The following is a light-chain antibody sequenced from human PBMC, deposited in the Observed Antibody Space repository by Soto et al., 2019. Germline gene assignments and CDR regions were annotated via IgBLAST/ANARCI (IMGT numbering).Light chain of an antibody. J-gene: IGKJ4*01. CDR2: KAS. CDR3: QQHKSYPLT. V-gene: IGKV1-5*03. Sequence: DLQMTQSPSTLSASVGDRIKITCRASQSISSWLAWYQQKPGKAPKLLIYKASTLKSGVPSRFSGSGSGTEFTLTISSLQPDDFASYYCQQHKSYPLTFGGGTKV. CDR1: QSISSW.